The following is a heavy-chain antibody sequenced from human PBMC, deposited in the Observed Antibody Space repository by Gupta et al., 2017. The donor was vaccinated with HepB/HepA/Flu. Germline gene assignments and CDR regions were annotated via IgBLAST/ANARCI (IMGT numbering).Heavy chain of an antibody. Sequence: QVQLVESGGGVVKPGRSLRLSCAASGFTFSSYGMHWVRQAPGKGLEWVAVISYDGSNKYYADSVKGRFTISRDNSKNTLYLQMNSLRAEDTAVYYCAKDHWNDYVLDYYYGMDVWGQGTTVTVSS. CDR3: AKDHWNDYVLDYYYGMDV. V-gene: IGHV3-30*18. D-gene: IGHD1-1*01. J-gene: IGHJ6*02. CDR1: GFTFSSYG. CDR2: ISYDGSNK.